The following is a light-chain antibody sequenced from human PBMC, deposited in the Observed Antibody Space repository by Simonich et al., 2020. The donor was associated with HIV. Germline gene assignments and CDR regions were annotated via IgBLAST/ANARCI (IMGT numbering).Light chain of an antibody. Sequence: QSALTQPRSVSGSPGQSVTISCTGTSSDVGGYNYVSWYQQHPGTAPKLMIYDFSKRPSGVPDRFSGSKSDNTASLTISGLQAEDEADYYCCSYAGIYTFWVFGGGTKLTVL. J-gene: IGLJ3*02. CDR2: DFS. CDR3: CSYAGIYTFWV. V-gene: IGLV2-11*01. CDR1: SSDVGGYNY.